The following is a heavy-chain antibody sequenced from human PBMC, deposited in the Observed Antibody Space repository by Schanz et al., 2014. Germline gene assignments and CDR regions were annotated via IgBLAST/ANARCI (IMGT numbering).Heavy chain of an antibody. J-gene: IGHJ3*02. CDR2: INPNSGGT. CDR1: GYNFTAYY. V-gene: IGHV1-2*06. D-gene: IGHD1-26*01. CDR3: ARVSTGSYSDAFHM. Sequence: QVQLVQSGSELKKPGASVKVSCKASGYNFTAYYIHWVRQAPGQGLEWMGRINPNSGGTRYAQKFQGRVTMTRDTSTSTAYMELSRLRSDDTAVHYCARVSTGSYSDAFHMWGQGTMVTVSS.